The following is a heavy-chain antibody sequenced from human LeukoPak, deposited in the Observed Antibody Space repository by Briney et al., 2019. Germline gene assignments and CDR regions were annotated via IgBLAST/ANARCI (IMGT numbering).Heavy chain of an antibody. J-gene: IGHJ4*02. CDR3: ATTLNIATPGHL. Sequence: GSLRLSCAASGFTFDDYGMSWVRQAPGKGLEWVANIKSDESERFFLDSVKGRFTISRDNAKNSVYLQMSSLRAEDTGVYYCATTLNIATPGHLWGQGALVTVSS. D-gene: IGHD6-13*01. CDR2: IKSDESER. CDR1: GFTFDDYG. V-gene: IGHV3-7*01.